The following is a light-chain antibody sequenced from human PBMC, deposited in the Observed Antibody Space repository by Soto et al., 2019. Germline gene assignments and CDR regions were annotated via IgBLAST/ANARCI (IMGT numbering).Light chain of an antibody. CDR1: SGHSDYA. CDR2: LDSDGSH. J-gene: IGLJ3*02. V-gene: IGLV4-69*01. Sequence: QSVLTQSPSTSASLGASVKLTCTLTSGHSDYAIAWHQQQPERGPRYLMKLDSDGSHTKGDGIPDRFSGSSSGAERYLTISSLQSEDEADYYCQTWDTRSYWVFGGGTKLTVL. CDR3: QTWDTRSYWV.